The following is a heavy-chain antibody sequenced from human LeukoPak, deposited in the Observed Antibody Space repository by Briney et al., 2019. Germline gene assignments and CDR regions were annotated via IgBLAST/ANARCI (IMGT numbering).Heavy chain of an antibody. CDR3: AKDSSPGIAAAGAFDY. D-gene: IGHD6-13*01. J-gene: IGHJ4*02. Sequence: GRSLGLSCAASGFTFDDYAMHWVRQAPGKGLEWVSGISWNSGSIGYADSVNGRFTISRDNAKNSLYLQTKSLRAEDAALYYCAKDSSPGIAAAGAFDYWGQGTLVTVSS. CDR1: GFTFDDYA. CDR2: ISWNSGSI. V-gene: IGHV3-9*01.